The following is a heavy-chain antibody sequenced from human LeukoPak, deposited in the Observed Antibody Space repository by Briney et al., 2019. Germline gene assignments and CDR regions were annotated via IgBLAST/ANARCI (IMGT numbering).Heavy chain of an antibody. D-gene: IGHD6-19*01. CDR3: AKDIAVAGTFPDY. V-gene: IGHV1-69*04. Sequence: ASVKVSCKASGGTFSSYAISWVRQAPGQGLEWMGRIIPILGIANYAQKFQGRVTITTDESTSTAYMELSSLRAEDTAVYYCAKDIAVAGTFPDYWGQGTLVTVSS. CDR2: IIPILGIA. J-gene: IGHJ4*02. CDR1: GGTFSSYA.